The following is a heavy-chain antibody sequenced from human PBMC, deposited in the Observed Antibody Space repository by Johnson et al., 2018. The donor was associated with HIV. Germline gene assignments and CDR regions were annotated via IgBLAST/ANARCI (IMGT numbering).Heavy chain of an antibody. CDR3: AKGGGQLWFYIAFDI. CDR2: ISYDGSNK. J-gene: IGHJ3*02. V-gene: IGHV3-30*04. D-gene: IGHD5-18*01. CDR1: GFTFSSYA. Sequence: VQLVESGEGVVQPGRSLRLSCAASGFTFSSYAMHWVRQAPGKGLEWVAVISYDGSNKYYADSVKGRFTISRDNSKNTLYLQMNSLRAEDTAVYYCAKGGGQLWFYIAFDIWGQGTMVTVSS.